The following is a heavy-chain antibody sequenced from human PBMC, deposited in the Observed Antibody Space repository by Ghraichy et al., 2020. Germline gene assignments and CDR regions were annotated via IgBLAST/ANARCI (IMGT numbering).Heavy chain of an antibody. V-gene: IGHV3-43*02. CDR3: AKDSLIAAAVVGYYYYGMDV. Sequence: GESLRLSCAASGFTFDDYAMHWVRQAPGKGLEWVSLISGDGGSTYYADSVKGRFTISRDNSKNSLYLQMNSLRTEDTALYYCAKDSLIAAAVVGYYYYGMDVWGQGTTVTVSS. CDR1: GFTFDDYA. CDR2: ISGDGGST. D-gene: IGHD6-13*01. J-gene: IGHJ6*02.